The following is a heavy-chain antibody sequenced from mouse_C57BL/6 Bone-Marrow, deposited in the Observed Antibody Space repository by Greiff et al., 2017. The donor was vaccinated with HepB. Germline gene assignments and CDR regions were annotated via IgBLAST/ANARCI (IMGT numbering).Heavy chain of an antibody. CDR3: ATYYYGYFDY. J-gene: IGHJ2*01. CDR1: GYTFTSYW. CDR2: IYPSDSET. V-gene: IGHV1-61*01. D-gene: IGHD1-1*02. Sequence: QVQLQQPGAELVRPGSSVKLSCKASGYTFTSYWMDWVKQRPGQGLEWIGNIYPSDSETHYNQKFKDKATLTVDKSSSTAYMQLSSLTSEDSAVYYCATYYYGYFDYWGQGTTLTVSS.